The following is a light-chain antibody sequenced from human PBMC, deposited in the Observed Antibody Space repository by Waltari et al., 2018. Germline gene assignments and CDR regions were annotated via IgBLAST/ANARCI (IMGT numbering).Light chain of an antibody. Sequence: QSVVTQPPSASGTPGQRVTISCSGSSSNIGSHSVNWSQQLPGTSPKLLIYSDNLRPSGVPDRFSVSKSGTSASLAISGLQSEDEADYYCATWDDSLNGWIFGGGTKVTVL. CDR1: SSNIGSHS. J-gene: IGLJ2*01. CDR2: SDN. CDR3: ATWDDSLNGWI. V-gene: IGLV1-44*01.